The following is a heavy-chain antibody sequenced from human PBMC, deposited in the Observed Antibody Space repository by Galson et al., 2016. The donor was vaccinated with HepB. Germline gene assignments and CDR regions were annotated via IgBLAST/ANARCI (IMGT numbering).Heavy chain of an antibody. Sequence: SETLSLTCTVAGGSISSGNWWSWVRQPPGKGLEWIGETYQEGRSYYNPSLNSRVTISMDTSKTQLSLSLNSVTAADTAGYFCARHTAVACTRGFDIWGQGAMATVSS. D-gene: IGHD6-19*01. CDR2: TYQEGRS. CDR1: GGSISSGNW. CDR3: ARHTAVACTRGFDI. J-gene: IGHJ3*02. V-gene: IGHV4-4*02.